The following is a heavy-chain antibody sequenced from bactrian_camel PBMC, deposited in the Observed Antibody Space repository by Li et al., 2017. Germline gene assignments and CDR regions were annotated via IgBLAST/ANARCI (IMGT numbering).Heavy chain of an antibody. J-gene: IGHJ4*01. CDR3: AADPLGLDRPSGSWVLIHY. CDR1: GLTFSSDC. D-gene: IGHD5*01. Sequence: HVQLVESGGGSVQAGGSLRLSCAASGLTFSSDCMGWFRQAPEKEREEIAAERIGGGSRDYADSVKGRFTISQDNVKNTATLHMNSLKPEDTGMYYCAADPLGLDRPSGSWVLIHYWGQGTQVTVS. V-gene: IGHV3-3*01. CDR2: ERIGGGSR.